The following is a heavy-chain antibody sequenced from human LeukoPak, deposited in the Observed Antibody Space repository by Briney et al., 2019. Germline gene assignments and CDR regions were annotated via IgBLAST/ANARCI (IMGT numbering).Heavy chain of an antibody. J-gene: IGHJ4*02. Sequence: SVKVSCKASGRTFSSYAISWVRQAPGQGLEWMGRIIPIFGTANYAQKFQGRVTITTDESTSTAYMELSSLRSEDTAVYYCARGGSYYDFWSGYHERWGQGTLVTVSS. CDR2: IIPIFGTA. CDR1: GRTFSSYA. CDR3: ARGGSYYDFWSGYHER. V-gene: IGHV1-69*05. D-gene: IGHD3-3*01.